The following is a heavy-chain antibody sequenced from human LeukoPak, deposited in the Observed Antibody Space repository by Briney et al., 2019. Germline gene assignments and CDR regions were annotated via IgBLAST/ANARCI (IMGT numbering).Heavy chain of an antibody. CDR3: AKAADSGGRLYYFDY. CDR2: ISNDGRNK. V-gene: IGHV3-30*18. D-gene: IGHD2-15*01. Sequence: PGRSLRLSCAASGFTLSGYGMHWVRQAPGKGLEWVAVISNDGRNKYYADSVKGRFTISRDNSKSTLYLQMNSLRAEDTAVYYCAKAADSGGRLYYFDYWGQGTLVTVSS. CDR1: GFTLSGYG. J-gene: IGHJ4*02.